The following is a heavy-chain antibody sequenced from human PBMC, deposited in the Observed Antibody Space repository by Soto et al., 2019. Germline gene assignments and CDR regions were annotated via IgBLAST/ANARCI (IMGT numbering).Heavy chain of an antibody. J-gene: IGHJ5*02. CDR1: GFTFSTYA. V-gene: IGHV3-30-3*01. D-gene: IGHD2-2*01. Sequence: QVQLVESGGGVVQPGRSLRLSCAASGFTFSTYAMHWVRQAPGKGLEWVAVISYDGSNKYYADSVKGRFTIPRDNSKNALYLQMNSLRAEDTAVYYCARRYKDGRRDCISTSCLFDPWGQGTLVTVSS. CDR3: ARRYKDGRRDCISTSCLFDP. CDR2: ISYDGSNK.